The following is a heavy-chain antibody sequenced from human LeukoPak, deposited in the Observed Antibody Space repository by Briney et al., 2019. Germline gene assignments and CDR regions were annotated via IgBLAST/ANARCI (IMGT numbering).Heavy chain of an antibody. CDR3: ARMSEESSGWYSTHRRYFYY. CDR1: GGSISSYY. D-gene: IGHD6-19*01. CDR2: IYTSGST. Sequence: SETLSLTCTVSGGSISSYYWSWVRQPAGKGLEWIGRIYTSGSTNYNPSLKSRVTMSVDTSKNQFSLKLSSVTAADTAVYYCARMSEESSGWYSTHRRYFYYWGQGTLVTVSS. J-gene: IGHJ4*02. V-gene: IGHV4-4*07.